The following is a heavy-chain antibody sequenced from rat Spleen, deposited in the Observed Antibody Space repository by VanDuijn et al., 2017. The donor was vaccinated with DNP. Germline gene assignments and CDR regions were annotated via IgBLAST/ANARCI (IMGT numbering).Heavy chain of an antibody. CDR3: ARHVLPLRVWDY. Sequence: EVQLVESGGDSVQPGRSLKLSCAASGFTFSDYYMAWVRQAPTKGLEWVAYIRYDGVSNYNGGSVKGRFTISRDVAKSTLYLEMNSLRSEDMATYYCARHVLPLRVWDYWGQGVMVTVSS. CDR1: GFTFSDYY. D-gene: IGHD1-4*01. J-gene: IGHJ2*01. CDR2: IRYDGVSN. V-gene: IGHV5-22*01.